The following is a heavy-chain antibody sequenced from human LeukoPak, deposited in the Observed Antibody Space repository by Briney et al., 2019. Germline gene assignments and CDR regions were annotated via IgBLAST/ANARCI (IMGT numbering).Heavy chain of an antibody. J-gene: IGHJ1*01. V-gene: IGHV4-61*08. CDR3: ASVWNPRFSEFFFHH. CDR1: GGSISSGGYY. CDR2: IYYSGST. D-gene: IGHD1-1*01. Sequence: SETLSLTCTVSGGSISSGGYYWSWIRQHPGKGLEWIGYIYYSGSTNYNPSLKSRVTISVDTSKNQFSLKLSSVTAADTAVYYCASVWNPRFSEFFFHHWGQGTLVTVSS.